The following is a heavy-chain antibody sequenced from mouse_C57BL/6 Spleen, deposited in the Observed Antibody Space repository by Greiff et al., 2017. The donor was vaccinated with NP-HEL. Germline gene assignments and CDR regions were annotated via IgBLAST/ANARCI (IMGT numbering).Heavy chain of an antibody. Sequence: EVQGVESGGGLVKPGGSLKLSCAASGFTFSSYAMSWVRQTPEKRLEWVATISDGGSYTYYPDNVKGRFTISRDNAKNNLYLQMSHLKSEDTAMYYCARERGAWDYWGQGTTLTVSS. V-gene: IGHV5-4*01. CDR3: ARERGAWDY. CDR1: GFTFSSYA. CDR2: ISDGGSYT. J-gene: IGHJ2*01.